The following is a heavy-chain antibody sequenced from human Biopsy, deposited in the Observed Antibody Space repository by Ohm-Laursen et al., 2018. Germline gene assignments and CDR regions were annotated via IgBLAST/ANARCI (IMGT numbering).Heavy chain of an antibody. J-gene: IGHJ6*02. CDR3: ARVQMIFGGGDGLAV. Sequence: SSVNASPKPSGYTSTPYYIHWMRQAPGQGLEWMGWINPISDDTNYAQKFQGRVTMTTDTSINASYMELSRLRSDDTAVYYCARVQMIFGGGDGLAVWGQGTTVVVSS. CDR2: INPISDDT. V-gene: IGHV1-2*02. D-gene: IGHD3/OR15-3a*01. CDR1: GYTSTPYY.